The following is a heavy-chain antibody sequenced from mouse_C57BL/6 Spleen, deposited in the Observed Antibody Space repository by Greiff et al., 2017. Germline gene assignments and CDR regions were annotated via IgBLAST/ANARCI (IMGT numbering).Heavy chain of an antibody. CDR2: ISSGSSTI. V-gene: IGHV5-17*01. J-gene: IGHJ3*01. CDR3: ARGDFAY. Sequence: EVMLVESGGGLVKPGGSLKLSCAASGFTFSDYGMHWVRQAPEKGLEWVAYISSGSSTIDYADTVKGRVTITRDKAKNTMFLQMTSLRYEDTAMSYCARGDFAYWGQGTLVTVSA. CDR1: GFTFSDYG.